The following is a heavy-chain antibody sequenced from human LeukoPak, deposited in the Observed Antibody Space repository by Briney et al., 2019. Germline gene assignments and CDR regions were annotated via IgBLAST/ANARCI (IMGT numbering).Heavy chain of an antibody. D-gene: IGHD6-13*01. Sequence: QSGPTLVNPTQTLTLTCTFSGFSLGTSGVGVGWIRQPPGKALEWLALIYWNDDKRYSPSLKSRLTITKDTSKNQVVLTMTNMDPVDTATYYCATIAAAGTDFDYWGQGTLVTVSS. V-gene: IGHV2-5*01. CDR1: GFSLGTSGVG. CDR2: IYWNDDK. CDR3: ATIAAAGTDFDY. J-gene: IGHJ4*02.